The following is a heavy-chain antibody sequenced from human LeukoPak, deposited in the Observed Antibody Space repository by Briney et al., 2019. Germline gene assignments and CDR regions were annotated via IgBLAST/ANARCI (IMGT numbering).Heavy chain of an antibody. CDR2: IYYSGST. CDR3: AGDDSSGWPPPWAY. D-gene: IGHD6-19*01. J-gene: IGHJ4*02. Sequence: SETLSLTCTVSGGSISSYYWSWIRQPPGKGLEWIGYIYYSGSTNYNPSLKSRVTISVDTSKNQFSLKLSSVTAADTAVYYCAGDDSSGWPPPWAYWGQGTLVTVSS. CDR1: GGSISSYY. V-gene: IGHV4-59*01.